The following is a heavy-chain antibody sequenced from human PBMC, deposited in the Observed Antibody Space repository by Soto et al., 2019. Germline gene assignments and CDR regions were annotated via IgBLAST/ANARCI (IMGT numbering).Heavy chain of an antibody. J-gene: IGHJ4*02. CDR1: GFTFSSYG. D-gene: IGHD5-12*01. Sequence: SLRLSCAASGFTFSSYGMHWVRQAPGKGLEWVAVISYDGSNKYYADSVKGRFTISRDNSKNTLYLQMNSLRAEDTAVYYCAKDLSRGYAFDFVFDYWGQGTLVTVSS. CDR2: ISYDGSNK. V-gene: IGHV3-30*18. CDR3: AKDLSRGYAFDFVFDY.